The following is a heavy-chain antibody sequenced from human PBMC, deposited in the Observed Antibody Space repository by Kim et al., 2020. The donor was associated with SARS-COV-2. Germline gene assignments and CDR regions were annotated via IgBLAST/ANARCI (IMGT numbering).Heavy chain of an antibody. J-gene: IGHJ3*02. V-gene: IGHV1-69*01. Sequence: FQGRVTITADESTNTAYMELSSLRSEDTAVYYCARERTLYYDFWRGAFDIWGQGTMVTVSS. D-gene: IGHD3-3*01. CDR3: ARERTLYYDFWRGAFDI.